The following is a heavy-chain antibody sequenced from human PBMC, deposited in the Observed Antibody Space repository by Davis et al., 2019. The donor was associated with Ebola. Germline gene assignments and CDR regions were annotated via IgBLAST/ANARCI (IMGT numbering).Heavy chain of an antibody. CDR3: AKVEFGIQGY. CDR2: INTNTGTP. CDR1: GYSFTNHF. D-gene: IGHD2-21*01. V-gene: IGHV7-4-1*02. J-gene: IGHJ4*02. Sequence: ASVKVSCKASGYSFTNHFINWVRQAPGQGLEWMGWINTNTGTPTFAQDFTGRFDFSLDTSVNTAYLQMNSLRAEDTAVYYCAKVEFGIQGYWGQGTLVTVSS.